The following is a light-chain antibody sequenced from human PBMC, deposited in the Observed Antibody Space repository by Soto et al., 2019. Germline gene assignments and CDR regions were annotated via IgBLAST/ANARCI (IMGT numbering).Light chain of an antibody. V-gene: IGKV3D-15*01. Sequence: EIVMTQSPATLSVSPGERATLSCRASQSVSSGYLAWYQQKPGQAPRLLIYGASTRATGIPDRFSGSGSGTEFTLIISSLQSEDFAVYYCQDYSDWPTWTFGQGTKVDI. J-gene: IGKJ1*01. CDR2: GAS. CDR3: QDYSDWPTWT. CDR1: QSVSSGY.